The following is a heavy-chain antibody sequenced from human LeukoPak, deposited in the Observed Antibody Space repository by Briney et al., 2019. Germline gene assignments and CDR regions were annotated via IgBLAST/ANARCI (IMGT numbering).Heavy chain of an antibody. CDR1: GLTVSSNY. CDR3: ARRAGAYSHPYDY. D-gene: IGHD4/OR15-4a*01. V-gene: IGHV3-53*01. Sequence: GGSLRLSCAASGLTVSSNYIWVRQAPGKGLEWVPVIYSGGSTYYADSVKGRFTISRDNSKNTLYLQMNSLRAEDTAVYYCARRAGAYSHPYDYWGQGTLVTVSS. J-gene: IGHJ4*02. CDR2: IYSGGST.